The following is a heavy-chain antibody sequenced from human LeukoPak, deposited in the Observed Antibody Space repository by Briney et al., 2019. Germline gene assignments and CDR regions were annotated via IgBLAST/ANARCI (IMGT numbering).Heavy chain of an antibody. V-gene: IGHV3-74*01. Sequence: PGGSLRLSCAASAFTFNTYWMHWVRQVPGRGLEWVSRINGDESSTNYADSVKGRFTISRDNAKDTLYLHMNSLRAEDTAMYFCAGDDSSGYFFDFWGQGTLVTVSS. CDR2: INGDESST. CDR1: AFTFNTYW. D-gene: IGHD3-22*01. J-gene: IGHJ4*02. CDR3: AGDDSSGYFFDF.